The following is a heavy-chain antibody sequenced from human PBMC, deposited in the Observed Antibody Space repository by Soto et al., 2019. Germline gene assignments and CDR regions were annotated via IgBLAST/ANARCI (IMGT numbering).Heavy chain of an antibody. J-gene: IGHJ5*02. CDR1: GFTFNNHA. D-gene: IGHD3-9*01. CDR3: VWSDDKDILTASYT. Sequence: GGSLRLSCAASGFTFNNHAMAWVRQAPGKGLEWVSSIGHSGYSINYGDSVKGRFTISRDNSKNMVFLEMNGLRAEDTAVYYCVWSDDKDILTASYTWGQGALVTGSS. V-gene: IGHV3-23*01. CDR2: IGHSGYSI.